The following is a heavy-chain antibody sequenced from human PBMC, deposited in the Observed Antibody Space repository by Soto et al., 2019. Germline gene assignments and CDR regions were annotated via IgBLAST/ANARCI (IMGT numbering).Heavy chain of an antibody. Sequence: SETLSLTCTVSGASISVHSYYWTWIRQPPGKGLEWIGSSYYSGTTYFNPSLKSRATISVDTSKNQFSLRLTSVTAADTAIYYCTRRYNWNDNYFDTWGPGALVTVSS. D-gene: IGHD1-20*01. CDR2: SYYSGTT. CDR3: TRRYNWNDNYFDT. J-gene: IGHJ5*02. CDR1: GASISVHSYY. V-gene: IGHV4-39*01.